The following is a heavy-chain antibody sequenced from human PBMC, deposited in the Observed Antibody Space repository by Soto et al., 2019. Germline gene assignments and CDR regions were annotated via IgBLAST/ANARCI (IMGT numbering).Heavy chain of an antibody. CDR2: IKQDGSEK. V-gene: IGHV3-7*03. D-gene: IGHD2-15*01. J-gene: IGHJ6*02. Sequence: GGSLRLSCAASGFTFSSYWMSWVRQAPGKGLEWVANIKQDGSEKYYVDSVKGRFTISRDNAKNSLYLQMNSLRAEDTAVYYCARVLEIVVVVAATEGMDVWGQGTTVTVSS. CDR1: GFTFSSYW. CDR3: ARVLEIVVVVAATEGMDV.